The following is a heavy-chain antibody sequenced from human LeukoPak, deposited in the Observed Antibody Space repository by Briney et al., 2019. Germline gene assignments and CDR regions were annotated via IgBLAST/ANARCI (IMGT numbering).Heavy chain of an antibody. D-gene: IGHD6-13*01. CDR1: GGTFSSYA. V-gene: IGHV1-69*13. J-gene: IGHJ6*02. CDR2: IIPIFGTA. CDR3: ARDRSSSWYFYYGMDV. Sequence: SVKVSCKASGGTFSSYAISWVRQAPGQGLEWMGGIIPIFGTANYAQKFQGRVTITADESASTAYMELSSLRSEDTAVYYCARDRSSSWYFYYGMDVWGQGTTVTVSS.